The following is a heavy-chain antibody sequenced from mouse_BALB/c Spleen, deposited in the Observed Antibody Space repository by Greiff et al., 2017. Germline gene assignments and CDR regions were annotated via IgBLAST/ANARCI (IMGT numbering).Heavy chain of an antibody. V-gene: IGHV3-8*02. CDR1: GDSITSGY. CDR2: ISYSDST. Sequence: DVMLVESGPSLVKPSQTLSLTCSVTGDSITSGYWNWIRKFPGNKLEYMGYISYSDSTYYNPSLKSRISITRDTSKNQYYLQLNSVTTEDTATYYCARYPCRYPYYAMDYWGQGTSVTVSS. CDR3: ARYPCRYPYYAMDY. D-gene: IGHD2-14*01. J-gene: IGHJ4*01.